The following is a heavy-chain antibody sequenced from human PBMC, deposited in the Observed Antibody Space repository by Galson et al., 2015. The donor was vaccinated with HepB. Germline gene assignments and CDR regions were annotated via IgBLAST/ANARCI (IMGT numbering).Heavy chain of an antibody. V-gene: IGHV5-51*01. D-gene: IGHD2-15*01. J-gene: IGHJ5*02. CDR3: ARRGGYCSGGSCYSPHTHNWFDP. CDR1: GYSFTSYW. Sequence: QSGAEVKKPGESLKISCKGSGYSFTSYWIGWVRQMPGKGLEWMGIIYPGDSDTRYSPSFQGQVTISADKSISTAYLQWSSLKASDTAMYYCARRGGYCSGGSCYSPHTHNWFDPWGQGTLVTVSS. CDR2: IYPGDSDT.